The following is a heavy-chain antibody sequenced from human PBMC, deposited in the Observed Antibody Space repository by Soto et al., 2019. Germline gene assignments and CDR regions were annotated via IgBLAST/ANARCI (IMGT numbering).Heavy chain of an antibody. CDR1: GGTFSSYA. CDR3: ARVPSSGWYLPYGMDV. CDR2: IIPIFGTA. Sequence: SVKVSCKASGGTFSSYAISWVRQTPGQGLEWMGGIIPIFGTANYAQKFQGRVTITADESTSTAYMELSSLRSEDTAVYYCARVPSSGWYLPYGMDVWGQGTTVTVSS. J-gene: IGHJ6*02. V-gene: IGHV1-69*13. D-gene: IGHD3-10*01.